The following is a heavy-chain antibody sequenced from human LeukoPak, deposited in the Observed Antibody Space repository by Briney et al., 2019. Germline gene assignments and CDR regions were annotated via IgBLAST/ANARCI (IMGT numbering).Heavy chain of an antibody. V-gene: IGHV1-8*01. Sequence: ASVKVSCKASGYTFTSYDSNWVRQATGQGLEWMGWMNPNSGNTGYAQKFQGRVTMTRNTSISTAYMELSSLRSEDTAVYYCAAVIAARDYFDYWGQGTLVTVSS. CDR3: AAVIAARDYFDY. CDR1: GYTFTSYD. CDR2: MNPNSGNT. D-gene: IGHD6-13*01. J-gene: IGHJ4*02.